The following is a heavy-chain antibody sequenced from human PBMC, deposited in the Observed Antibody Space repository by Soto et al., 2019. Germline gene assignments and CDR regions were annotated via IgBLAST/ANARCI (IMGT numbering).Heavy chain of an antibody. V-gene: IGHV4-34*01. CDR2: INHSGST. CDR3: ARGLLQKIAIVVVVAAKVFDP. CDR1: GGSFSGYY. Sequence: QVQLQQWGAGLLKPSETLSLTCAVYGGSFSGYYWSWIRQPPGKGLEWIGEINHSGSTNYNPSLKSRVTISVDTSKNQFSLKLSSVTAADTAVYYCARGLLQKIAIVVVVAAKVFDPWGQGTLVTVSS. J-gene: IGHJ5*02. D-gene: IGHD2-15*01.